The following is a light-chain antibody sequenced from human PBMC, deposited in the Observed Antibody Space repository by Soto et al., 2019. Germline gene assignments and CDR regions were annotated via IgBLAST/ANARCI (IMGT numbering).Light chain of an antibody. Sequence: DIVMTQSPLSLPVTPGEPASISCRSSQSLLHSNGYNYLDWDLQKPGQSPQLLIYLGSNRASGGPDRFSGRGSGTDFTLKISRVEAEDVGVYYCMQSLQTPTFGQGTKVEIK. CDR1: QSLLHSNGYNY. CDR3: MQSLQTPT. J-gene: IGKJ1*01. V-gene: IGKV2-28*01. CDR2: LGS.